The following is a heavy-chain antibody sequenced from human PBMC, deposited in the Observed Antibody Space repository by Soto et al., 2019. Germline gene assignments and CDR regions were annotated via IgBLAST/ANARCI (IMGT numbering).Heavy chain of an antibody. J-gene: IGHJ5*02. D-gene: IGHD3-22*01. V-gene: IGHV4-31*03. CDR1: GGSISSGGYY. CDR3: ARAPGGVVVITNWFDP. CDR2: IYYSGST. Sequence: LSLTCTVSGGSISSGGYYWSWIRQHPGKGLEWIGYIYYSGSTYYNPSLKSRVTISVDTSKNQFSLKLSSVTAADTAAYYCARAPGGVVVITNWFDPWGQGTLVTVSS.